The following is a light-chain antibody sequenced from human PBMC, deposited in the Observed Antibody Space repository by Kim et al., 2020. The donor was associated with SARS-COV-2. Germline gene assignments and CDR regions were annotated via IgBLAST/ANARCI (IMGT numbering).Light chain of an antibody. V-gene: IGKV3-20*01. CDR1: QSVRGNS. CDR2: VAS. J-gene: IGKJ1*01. CDR3: QQYGTSPWT. Sequence: PGERPTLSGRASQSVRGNSLAWNQRNPGQAPGLLILVASSRATGIPDGFGGGGSGTDFTLTISRLEPEEFAVYYCQQYGTSPWTFGQGTKVEIK.